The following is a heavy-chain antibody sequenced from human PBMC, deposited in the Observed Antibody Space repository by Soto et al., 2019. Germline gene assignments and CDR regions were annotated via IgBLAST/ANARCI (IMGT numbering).Heavy chain of an antibody. CDR3: ASARLAAAGSFGMDV. CDR2: ISGSGGST. V-gene: IGHV3-23*01. D-gene: IGHD6-13*01. J-gene: IGHJ6*02. CDR1: GFTFSSYA. Sequence: PVGSLRLSCAASGFTFSSYAMSWVRQAPGKGLEWVSAISGSGGSTYYADSVKGRFTISRDNSKNTLYLQMNSLRAEDTAVYYCASARLAAAGSFGMDVWGQGTTVTVSS.